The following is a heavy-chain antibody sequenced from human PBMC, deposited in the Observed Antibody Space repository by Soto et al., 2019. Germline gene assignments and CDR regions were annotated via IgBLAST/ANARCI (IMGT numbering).Heavy chain of an antibody. J-gene: IGHJ4*02. CDR2: VTVNSAST. CDR3: AKALGYTYGYPFDY. CDR1: GFGFSSYA. V-gene: IGHV3-23*01. Sequence: EVQLLESGGGLVQPGGSLRLSCAASGFGFSSYAMGWVRQAPGKGLEWVSTVTVNSASTHYADSVKGRFTGSRDNSKNTLFLQMNSLRAEDTAVYYCAKALGYTYGYPFDYWGQGTLVTVSS. D-gene: IGHD5-18*01.